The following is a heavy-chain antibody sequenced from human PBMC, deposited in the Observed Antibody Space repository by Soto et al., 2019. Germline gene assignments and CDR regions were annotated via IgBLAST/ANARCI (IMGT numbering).Heavy chain of an antibody. D-gene: IGHD1-26*01. CDR2: ISSDGSNK. J-gene: IGHJ4*02. CDR1: GFTFSSHA. CDR3: ARDDEGGSDCDLGY. Sequence: QVQLVESGGGVVQPGRSLRLSCAVSGFTFSSHAMHWVRQAPGKGLEWVTLISSDGSNKYYADSVKGRFTTSRDNSKNTMYLQMNSLRVEDTAVYYCARDDEGGSDCDLGYFGQGALVTVSS. V-gene: IGHV3-30-3*01.